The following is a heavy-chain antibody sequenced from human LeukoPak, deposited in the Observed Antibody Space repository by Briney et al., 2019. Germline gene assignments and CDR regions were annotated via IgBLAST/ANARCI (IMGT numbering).Heavy chain of an antibody. V-gene: IGHV4-59*01. D-gene: IGHD3/OR15-3a*01. CDR2: IYYSGST. CDR1: GGFIKSDY. J-gene: IGHJ3*02. CDR3: ASDIGHRYEAKDSFEI. Sequence: SETLSLICSLSGGFIKSDYWSGIRQPPGKGLEWIGYIYYSGSTNFNPSLKSRVTMSVDTSKNQFSLKLSSVTAADTAVYYCASDIGHRYEAKDSFEIRGQGTMVSVSS.